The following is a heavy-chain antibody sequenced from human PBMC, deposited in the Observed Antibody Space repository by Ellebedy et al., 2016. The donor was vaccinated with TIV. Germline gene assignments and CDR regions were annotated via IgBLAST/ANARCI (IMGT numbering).Heavy chain of an antibody. CDR1: GFTFSSYA. CDR2: ISGSGGST. J-gene: IGHJ4*02. CDR3: ARDQYSNPWD. V-gene: IGHV3-23*01. D-gene: IGHD4-11*01. Sequence: GESLKISXAASGFTFSSYAMSWVRQAPGKGLEWVSAISGSGGSTYYADSVKGRFTISRDNSKNTLYLQMNSLRAEDTAVYYCARDQYSNPWDWGQGTLVTVSS.